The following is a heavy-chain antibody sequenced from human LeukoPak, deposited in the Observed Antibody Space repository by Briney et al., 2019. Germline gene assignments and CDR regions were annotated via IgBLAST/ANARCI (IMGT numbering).Heavy chain of an antibody. V-gene: IGHV3-53*01. CDR3: ARGRQGYGDYFS. Sequence: GGSLRLSCAASGLTVSNNYMSWVRQAPGKGLEWVSVIYTGGSTDYADSVKGRFTISRDNSKNTLYLQMNSLRAEDTAMYYCARGRQGYGDYFSWGQGTLVTVSS. J-gene: IGHJ5*02. CDR1: GLTVSNNY. CDR2: IYTGGST. D-gene: IGHD4-17*01.